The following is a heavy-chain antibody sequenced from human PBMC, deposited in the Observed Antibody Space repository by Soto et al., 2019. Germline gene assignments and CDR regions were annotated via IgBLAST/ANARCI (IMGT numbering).Heavy chain of an antibody. Sequence: EEQLVESGGGLVQPGGSLRLSCVASGFILSGYDMHWVRQATGEGLEWVSAIGTAGDPYYSGSVKVRFTISRGNAENSVYLQMNSLRAGDTAVYYCARAGYDSSGYYFYAMVVWGPGTTVTVSS. J-gene: IGHJ6*02. D-gene: IGHD3-22*01. CDR1: GFILSGYD. V-gene: IGHV3-13*05. CDR3: ARAGYDSSGYYFYAMVV. CDR2: IGTAGDP.